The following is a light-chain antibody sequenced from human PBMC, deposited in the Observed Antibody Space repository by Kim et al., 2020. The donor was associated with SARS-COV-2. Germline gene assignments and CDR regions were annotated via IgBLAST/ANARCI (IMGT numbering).Light chain of an antibody. CDR2: RNN. CDR1: RSKVVSNY. CDR3: AAWDDSLSGV. Sequence: PWQSVTISCPGSRSKVVSNYAYWYQHHPGTAPKLLIYRNNPPPSGAPNRVSGSKSGTSASLSISGLRSEDEADYYCAAWDDSLSGVFGTGTKVTVL. V-gene: IGLV1-47*01. J-gene: IGLJ1*01.